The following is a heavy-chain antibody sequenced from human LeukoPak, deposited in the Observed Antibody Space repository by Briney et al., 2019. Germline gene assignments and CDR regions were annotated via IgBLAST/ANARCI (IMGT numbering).Heavy chain of an antibody. CDR3: ARVAFCSSTSCPLGSMDV. J-gene: IGHJ6*02. V-gene: IGHV4-61*08. CDR1: GGSISSGGYY. D-gene: IGHD2-2*01. CDR2: IYYSGST. Sequence: SETLSLTCTVSGGSISSGGYYWSWIRQPPGKGLEWIGYIYYSGSTNYNPSLKSRVTISVDTSKNQFSLKLSSVTAADTAVYYCARVAFCSSTSCPLGSMDVWGQGTTVTVSS.